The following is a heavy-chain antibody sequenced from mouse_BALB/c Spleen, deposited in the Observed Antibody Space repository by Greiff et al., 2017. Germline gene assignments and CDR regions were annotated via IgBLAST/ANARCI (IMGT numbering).Heavy chain of an antibody. CDR2: IWAGGST. D-gene: IGHD2-12*01. CDR3: ALYYTVDYAMDY. Sequence: QVQLKESGPGLVAPSQSLSITCTVSGFSLTSYGVHWVRQPPGKGLEWLGVIWAGGSTNYYSALMSRLSISKDNSKSQVFLKMNSLQTDDTAMYYCALYYTVDYAMDYWGQGTSVTVSS. V-gene: IGHV2-9*02. J-gene: IGHJ4*01. CDR1: GFSLTSYG.